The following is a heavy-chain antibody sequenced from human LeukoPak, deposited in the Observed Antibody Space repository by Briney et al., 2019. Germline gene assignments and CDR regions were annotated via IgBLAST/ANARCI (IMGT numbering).Heavy chain of an antibody. D-gene: IGHD1-26*01. Sequence: GGSLRLSCAASRFTFSSYGMHWVRQAPGKGLEWVAYIQYDGSNEQYADSVKGRFSISRDSSKNILYLQMNSLRAEDTAVYYCARAPYSGSLADYWGQGTLVTVSS. V-gene: IGHV3-30*02. CDR2: IQYDGSNE. J-gene: IGHJ4*02. CDR3: ARAPYSGSLADY. CDR1: RFTFSSYG.